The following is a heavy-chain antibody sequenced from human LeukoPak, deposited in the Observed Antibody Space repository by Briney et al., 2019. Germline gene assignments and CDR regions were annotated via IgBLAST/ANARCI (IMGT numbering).Heavy chain of an antibody. CDR2: ISYDGSNK. CDR3: ARGTDLYYDFWSGYYSH. J-gene: IGHJ4*02. CDR1: GFTFSSYA. V-gene: IGHV3-30-3*01. D-gene: IGHD3-3*01. Sequence: TGGSLRLSCAASGFTFSSYAMHWVRQAPGKGLEWVAVISYDGSNKYYADSVKGRFTISRDNSKNTLYLQMNSLRAEDTAVYYCARGTDLYYDFWSGYYSHWGQGTLVTVFS.